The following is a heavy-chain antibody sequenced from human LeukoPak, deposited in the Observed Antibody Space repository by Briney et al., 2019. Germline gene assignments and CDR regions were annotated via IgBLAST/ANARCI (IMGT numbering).Heavy chain of an antibody. J-gene: IGHJ4*02. CDR3: ARRGGYDFSYDY. V-gene: IGHV4-39*01. CDR1: GGSISSNIYY. CDR2: IYYRAST. Sequence: PSETLSLTCTVSGGSISSNIYYGGWVRQPPGEGLEWIGDIYYRASTYYHPSLKSRVTISVDTSKNQFSLKLSSVPTADTAVYYCARRGGYDFSYDYWGQGILVTVSS. D-gene: IGHD5-12*01.